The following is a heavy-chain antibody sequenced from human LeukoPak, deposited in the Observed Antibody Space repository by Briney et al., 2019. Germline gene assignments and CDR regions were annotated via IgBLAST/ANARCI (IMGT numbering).Heavy chain of an antibody. CDR3: ARGYDVLSGAIPDAFDV. Sequence: PGGSLRLSCAASGFTFTNYVMHWVRQAPGKGLEWVAFISFDGTIEYYADSVKGRFTISRDNSKNTPFLQLNGLRADDTSVYYCARGYDVLSGAIPDAFDVWGQGTMVTVSS. D-gene: IGHD3-9*01. J-gene: IGHJ3*01. CDR1: GFTFTNYV. CDR2: ISFDGTIE. V-gene: IGHV3-30*04.